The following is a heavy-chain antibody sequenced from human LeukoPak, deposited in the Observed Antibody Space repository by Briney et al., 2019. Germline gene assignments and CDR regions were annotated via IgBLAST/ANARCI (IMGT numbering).Heavy chain of an antibody. D-gene: IGHD3-10*01. V-gene: IGHV3-23*01. Sequence: PGGTLRLSCAASGFHFSAHGMNWIHQAPGKGLEWVSGISPSGDITYYADSVMGRFTISRDNAKNSLYLQMSSLRDEDTAVYYCARDFPASASYDSWGQGTLVTVSS. J-gene: IGHJ4*02. CDR1: GFHFSAHG. CDR2: ISPSGDIT. CDR3: ARDFPASASYDS.